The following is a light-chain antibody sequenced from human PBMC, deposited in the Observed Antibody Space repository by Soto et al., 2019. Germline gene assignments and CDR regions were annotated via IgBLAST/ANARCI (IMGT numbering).Light chain of an antibody. CDR2: AAS. CDR1: QTVSKNY. V-gene: IGKV3-20*01. Sequence: EIVLTQSPGTLSVSPGEGITLSCRASQTVSKNYLAWYQQKPGQAPRLLIYAASTRATGIPDRFSGSGSGTDFTLTISRLEPEDFAVYYCQQYGSSPRVTFGPGT. CDR3: QQYGSSPRVT. J-gene: IGKJ3*01.